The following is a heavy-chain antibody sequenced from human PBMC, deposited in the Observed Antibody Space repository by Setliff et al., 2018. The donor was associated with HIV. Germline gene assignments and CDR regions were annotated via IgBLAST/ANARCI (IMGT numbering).Heavy chain of an antibody. CDR2: INAGNGNT. V-gene: IGHV1-3*01. D-gene: IGHD3-22*01. CDR1: GYTFTSYA. J-gene: IGHJ5*02. Sequence: ASVKVSCKASGYTFTSYAMHWVRQAPGQRLEWMGWINAGNGNTKYSQKFQGRVTITRDISASTAYMELSSLGSEDTAVYYCARDTGYYDSTVSPPYNWFDPWGQGTLVTVSS. CDR3: ARDTGYYDSTVSPPYNWFDP.